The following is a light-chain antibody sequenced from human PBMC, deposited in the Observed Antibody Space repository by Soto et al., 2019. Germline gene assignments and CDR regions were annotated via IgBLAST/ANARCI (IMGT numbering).Light chain of an antibody. Sequence: EIVMTQSPLSLPVTPGEPASISCRSSQSLLHSNGYNYLDWYLQKPGQSPQLLIYLGSNRASGVTDRFSGSGPGTAFTLKISSVEADDVGVYYCMQGLQTPWTFGQGTKVYI. V-gene: IGKV2-28*01. CDR2: LGS. CDR3: MQGLQTPWT. J-gene: IGKJ1*01. CDR1: QSLLHSNGYNY.